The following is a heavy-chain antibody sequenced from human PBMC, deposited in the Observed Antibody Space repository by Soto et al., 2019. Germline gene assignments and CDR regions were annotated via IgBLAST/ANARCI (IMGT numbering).Heavy chain of an antibody. CDR3: ARGDPLLWFGEKVYYGMDV. CDR1: GGSISSYY. Sequence: ETLSLTCTVSGGSISSYYWSWIRQPPGKGLEWIGYIYYSGSTNYNPSLKSRVTISVDTSKNQFSLKLSSVTAADTAVYYCARGDPLLWFGEKVYYGMDVWGQGTTVTVSS. CDR2: IYYSGST. V-gene: IGHV4-59*01. J-gene: IGHJ6*02. D-gene: IGHD3-10*01.